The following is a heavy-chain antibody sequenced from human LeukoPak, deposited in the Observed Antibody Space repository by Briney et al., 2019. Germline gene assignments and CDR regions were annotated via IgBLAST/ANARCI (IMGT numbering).Heavy chain of an antibody. Sequence: GGSLRLSCAASGFTFSSYWMSWVRQAPGKGLEWVASIKQDGSEKYYVDSVKGRFTISRDNAKNSLYLQMNSLRAEDTAVYYCARVRSSWYGGYFDYWGQGTLVTVSS. V-gene: IGHV3-7*01. J-gene: IGHJ4*02. CDR2: IKQDGSEK. D-gene: IGHD6-13*01. CDR3: ARVRSSWYGGYFDY. CDR1: GFTFSSYW.